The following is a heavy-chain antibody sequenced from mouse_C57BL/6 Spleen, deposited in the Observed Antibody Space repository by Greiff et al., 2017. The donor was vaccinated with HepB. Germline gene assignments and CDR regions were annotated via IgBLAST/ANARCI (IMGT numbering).Heavy chain of an antibody. J-gene: IGHJ2*01. CDR2: IYPGDGDT. CDR1: GYAFSSYW. CDR3: ARSPTGTFDY. Sequence: VQRVESGAELVKPGASVKISCKASGYAFSSYWMNWVKQRPGKGLEWIGQIYPGDGDTNYNGKFKGKATLTADKSSSTAYMQLSSLTSEDSAVYFCARSPTGTFDYWGQGTTLTVSS. D-gene: IGHD4-1*02. V-gene: IGHV1-80*01.